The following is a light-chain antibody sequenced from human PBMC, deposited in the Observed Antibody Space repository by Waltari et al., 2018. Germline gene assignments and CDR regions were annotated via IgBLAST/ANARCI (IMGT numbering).Light chain of an antibody. CDR3: QQYYATPRT. CDR2: WAS. CDR1: QSVLYSSNNKNH. Sequence: DIVMTQSPDSLAVSLGERAPINCKSSQSVLYSSNNKNHLAWYQQKPGQSPKLLIYWASTRESGVPDRFSGSGSGTDFTLTISSLQAEDVAVYYCQQYYATPRTFGPGTKVDIK. J-gene: IGKJ3*01. V-gene: IGKV4-1*01.